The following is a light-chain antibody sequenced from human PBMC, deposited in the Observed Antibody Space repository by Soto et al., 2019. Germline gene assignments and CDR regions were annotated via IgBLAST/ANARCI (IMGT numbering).Light chain of an antibody. J-gene: IGKJ1*01. CDR1: HSISNW. Sequence: IQMTQSPSTLSASVGDIVTITCRASHSISNWLAWYQQKPGKAPXXLIYKASILESGVPSRFNGSGSGTEFTLTIRSLKPADFASYYCQQYNTYWTFGQGTKVDIK. CDR2: KAS. V-gene: IGKV1-5*03. CDR3: QQYNTYWT.